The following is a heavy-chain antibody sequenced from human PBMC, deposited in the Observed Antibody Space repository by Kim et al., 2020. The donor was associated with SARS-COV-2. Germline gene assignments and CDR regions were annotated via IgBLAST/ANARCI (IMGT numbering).Heavy chain of an antibody. CDR3: ARDDDYYYGMDV. CDR1: GGTFSSYA. Sequence: SVKVSCKASGGTFSSYAISWVRQAPGQGLEWMGGIIPIFGTANYAQKFQGRVTITADESTSTAYMELSSLRSEDTAVYYCARDDDYYYGMDVWGQGTTVTVSS. J-gene: IGHJ6*02. V-gene: IGHV1-69*13. CDR2: IIPIFGTA.